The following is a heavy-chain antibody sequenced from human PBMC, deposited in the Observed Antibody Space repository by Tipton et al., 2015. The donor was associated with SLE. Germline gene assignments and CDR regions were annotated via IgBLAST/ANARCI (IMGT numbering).Heavy chain of an antibody. CDR3: ARGTGGRSSSWYDYFDY. V-gene: IGHV4-59*11. Sequence: TLSLTCTVSGGSISSHYWSWIRQPPGKGLEWIGYIYYSGSTNYNPSLKSRVTISVDTSKNQFSLKLSSVTAADTAVYYCARGTGGRSSSWYDYFDYWGQGTLVTVSS. D-gene: IGHD6-13*01. CDR2: IYYSGST. CDR1: GGSISSHY. J-gene: IGHJ4*02.